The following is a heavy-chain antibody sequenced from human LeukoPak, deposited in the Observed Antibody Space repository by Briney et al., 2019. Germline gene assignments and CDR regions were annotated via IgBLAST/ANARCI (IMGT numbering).Heavy chain of an antibody. CDR2: IYYSGST. D-gene: IGHD2-2*01. J-gene: IGHJ4*02. V-gene: IGHV4-59*01. CDR3: ARPYCSSTSCYPLGY. Sequence: SEALSLTCTVSGGSISSYYWSWIRQPPGKGLEWIGYIYYSGSTNYNPSLKSRVTISVDTSKNQFSLKLSSVTAADTAVYYCARPYCSSTSCYPLGYWGQGTLVTVSS. CDR1: GGSISSYY.